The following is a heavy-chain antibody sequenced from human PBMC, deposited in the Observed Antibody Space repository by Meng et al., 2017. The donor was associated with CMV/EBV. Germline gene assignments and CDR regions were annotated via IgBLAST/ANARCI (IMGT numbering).Heavy chain of an antibody. CDR1: GYSFTSYW. D-gene: IGHD6-25*01. CDR3: ARHDEGERVPGPDAFDV. CDR2: IYPCDSDT. J-gene: IGHJ3*01. V-gene: IGHV5-51*01. Sequence: GESLKISCKGSGYSFTSYWIGWVRQMSGKGLEWMGIIYPCDSDTRYSPSYQGQVAIPADKSISSAYLTWSSLKASDTAMDYCARHDEGERVPGPDAFDVWGQGTMVTVSS.